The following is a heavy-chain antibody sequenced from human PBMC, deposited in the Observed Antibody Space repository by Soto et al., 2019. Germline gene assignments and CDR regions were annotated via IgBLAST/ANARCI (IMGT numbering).Heavy chain of an antibody. V-gene: IGHV3-7*03. CDR2: IKQDGSEK. CDR3: ARDGGIAVAYAFDI. Sequence: EVQLVESGGGLVQPGGSLRLSCAASGFTFSSYWMSWVRQAPGKGLEWVANIKQDGSEKYYVDSVKGRFTISRDNAKNSLYLQMNRLRAEDTAVYYCARDGGIAVAYAFDIWGQGTMVTVSS. J-gene: IGHJ3*02. D-gene: IGHD6-19*01. CDR1: GFTFSSYW.